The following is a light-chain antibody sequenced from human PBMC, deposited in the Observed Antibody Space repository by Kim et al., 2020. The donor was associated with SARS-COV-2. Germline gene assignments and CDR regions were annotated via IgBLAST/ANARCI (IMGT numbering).Light chain of an antibody. Sequence: SSELTQDPAVSVALGQTVRITCQGDSLRSFYTSWYQQKPGQAPVLVIYAENTRPSGIPDRFSGSTSGNTASLTITGAQAEDEADYFCNSRETGGNYMIFGGGTQLTVL. V-gene: IGLV3-19*01. J-gene: IGLJ2*01. CDR1: SLRSFY. CDR2: AEN. CDR3: NSRETGGNYMI.